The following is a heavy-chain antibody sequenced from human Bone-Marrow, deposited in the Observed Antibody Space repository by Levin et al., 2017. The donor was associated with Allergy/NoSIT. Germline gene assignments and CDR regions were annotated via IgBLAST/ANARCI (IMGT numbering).Heavy chain of an antibody. CDR1: GFTFASYA. J-gene: IGHJ4*02. V-gene: IGHV3-23*01. CDR2: LSDTGGRT. CDR3: VKNRKAGGGDY. Sequence: GESLKISCAASGFTFASYAMSWVRQAPGKGLEWVSTLSDTGGRTYYADSVKGRFTISRDNYKNTLYLQMNSLRVEDTAVYYCVKNRKAGGGDYWGQGTLVTVSS. D-gene: IGHD6-13*01.